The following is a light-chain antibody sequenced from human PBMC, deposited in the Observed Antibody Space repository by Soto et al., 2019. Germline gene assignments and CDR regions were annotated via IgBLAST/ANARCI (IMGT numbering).Light chain of an antibody. V-gene: IGKV3-15*01. J-gene: IGKJ1*01. CDR3: QHYYNWPRT. CDR2: GAS. Sequence: EIVITQSPATLSVSPGERATLSCRASQSIGRNLAWYQQKPGQSPRLLVYGASTRATGITARFSGSGSGTDFTLSISSLQSQDFAIYYCQHYYNWPRTFGQGTKVDIK. CDR1: QSIGRN.